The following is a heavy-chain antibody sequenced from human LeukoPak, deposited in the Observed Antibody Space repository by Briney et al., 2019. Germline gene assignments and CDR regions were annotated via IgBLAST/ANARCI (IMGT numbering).Heavy chain of an antibody. V-gene: IGHV3-23*01. D-gene: IGHD1-26*01. CDR2: ISGSGGST. Sequence: PGGSLRLSCAASGLTFSSYAMSWVRQAPGKGLEWVSAISGSGGSTYYADSVKGRFTISRDNSKNTLYLQMNSLRAEDTAVYYCAKDQWELLHFDYWGQGTLVTVSS. J-gene: IGHJ4*02. CDR1: GLTFSSYA. CDR3: AKDQWELLHFDY.